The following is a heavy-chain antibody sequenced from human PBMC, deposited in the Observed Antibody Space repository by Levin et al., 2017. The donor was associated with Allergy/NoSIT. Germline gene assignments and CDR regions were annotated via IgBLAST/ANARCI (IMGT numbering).Heavy chain of an antibody. CDR1: GFTFSSYS. CDR2: ITTSSSYI. V-gene: IGHV3-21*01. D-gene: IGHD6-19*01. CDR3: AKDRGGSGWSPIDY. Sequence: NTGGSLRLSCAASGFTFSSYSMNWVRQTPGKGLEWVSFITTSSSYIYYADSVKGRFTISRDNAKNSVYLQMDSLRAEDTAVYYCAKDRGGSGWSPIDYWGQGTLVTVSS. J-gene: IGHJ4*02.